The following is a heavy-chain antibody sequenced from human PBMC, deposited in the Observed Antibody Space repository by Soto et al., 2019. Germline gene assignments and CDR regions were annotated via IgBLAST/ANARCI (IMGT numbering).Heavy chain of an antibody. Sequence: EVQLVESGGGLVQPGGSLRLSCAASGFTFSSYWMNWVRQAPGKGLEWVANIKQDGSEKNYVDAVKGRFTISRDNAKNSLYLQMTSLRAEDTAVYSWARDDNPSRANGWYDAFDIWGQGTMVTVSS. D-gene: IGHD6-19*01. CDR3: ARDDNPSRANGWYDAFDI. V-gene: IGHV3-7*01. CDR2: IKQDGSEK. CDR1: GFTFSSYW. J-gene: IGHJ3*02.